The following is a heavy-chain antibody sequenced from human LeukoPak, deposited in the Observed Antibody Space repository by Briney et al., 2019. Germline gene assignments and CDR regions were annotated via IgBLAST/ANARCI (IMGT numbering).Heavy chain of an antibody. J-gene: IGHJ4*02. V-gene: IGHV1-69*05. CDR1: GGTFSSYA. Sequence: GASVKVSCKASGGTFSSYAISWVRQAPGQGLEWMGGIIPIFGTANYAQKFQGRVTITTDESTSTAYMELSSLRSEDTAVYYCASKHDRSSSWYYWGQGTLVTVSS. CDR3: ASKHDRSSSWYY. D-gene: IGHD6-13*01. CDR2: IIPIFGTA.